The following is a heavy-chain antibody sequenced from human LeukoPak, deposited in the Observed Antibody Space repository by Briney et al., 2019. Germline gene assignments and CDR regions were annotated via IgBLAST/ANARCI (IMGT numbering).Heavy chain of an antibody. CDR1: GGSFSGYY. CDR3: ARAIKSGYCSSTSCYERDYNWFDP. D-gene: IGHD2-2*01. J-gene: IGHJ5*02. V-gene: IGHV4-34*01. Sequence: SETLSPTCAVYGGSFSGYYWSWIRQPPGKGLEWIGEINHSGSTNYNPSLRSRVTISVDTSKNQFSLKLSSVTAADTAVYYCARAIKSGYCSSTSCYERDYNWFDPWGQGTLVTVSS. CDR2: INHSGST.